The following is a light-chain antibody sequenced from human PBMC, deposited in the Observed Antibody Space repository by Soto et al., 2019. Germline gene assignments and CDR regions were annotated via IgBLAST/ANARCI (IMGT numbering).Light chain of an antibody. Sequence: EIVVTQSPGTLSVSPGERATLSCRASQSVGTNLAWYQMKPGQAPRLLIYGTSTRATGIPARFSGSGSGTEFTLTISSLQSEDFAVYYCQQYYNWPMYTFGLGTKLEIK. CDR3: QQYYNWPMYT. CDR1: QSVGTN. V-gene: IGKV3D-15*01. J-gene: IGKJ2*01. CDR2: GTS.